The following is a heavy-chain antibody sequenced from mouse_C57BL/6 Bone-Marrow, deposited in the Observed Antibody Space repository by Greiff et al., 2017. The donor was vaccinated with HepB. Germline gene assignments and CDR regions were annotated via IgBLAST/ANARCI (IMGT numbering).Heavy chain of an antibody. CDR1: GFNIKDDY. CDR3: TTEDGDAY. V-gene: IGHV14-4*01. J-gene: IGHJ3*01. D-gene: IGHD2-3*01. CDR2: IDPENGDT. Sequence: VQLKESGAELVRPGASVKLSCTASGFNIKDDYMHWVKQRPEQGLEWIGWIDPENGDTEYASKFQGKATITAETSSNTAYLQLSSLTSEDTAVYYCTTEDGDAYWGQGTLVTVSA.